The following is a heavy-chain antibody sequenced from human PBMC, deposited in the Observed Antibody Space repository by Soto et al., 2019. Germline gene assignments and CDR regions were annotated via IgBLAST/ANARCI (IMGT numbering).Heavy chain of an antibody. CDR2: INPNSGGT. V-gene: IGHV1-2*02. CDR1: GYTFTGYY. J-gene: IGHJ4*02. CDR3: ARTQDYYDSSGPLDY. Sequence: AASVKVSCKASGYTFTGYYMHWVRQAPGQGLEWMGWINPNSGGTNYAQKFQGRVTMTRDTSISTAYMELSRLRSDDTAVYYCARTQDYYDSSGPLDYWGQGTLVTVSS. D-gene: IGHD3-22*01.